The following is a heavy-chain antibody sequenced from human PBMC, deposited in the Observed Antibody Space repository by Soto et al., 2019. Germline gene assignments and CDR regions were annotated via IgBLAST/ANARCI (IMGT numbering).Heavy chain of an antibody. CDR3: ARANRIFGVVYYYYYGMDV. CDR1: GYTFTSYG. D-gene: IGHD3-3*01. V-gene: IGHV1-18*01. J-gene: IGHJ6*02. Sequence: EASVKVSCKASGYTFTSYGISWVRQAPGQGLEWMGWISAYNGNTNYAQKLQGRVTMTTDTSTSTAYMELRSLRSDDTAVYYCARANRIFGVVYYYYYGMDVWGQGTTVTVSS. CDR2: ISAYNGNT.